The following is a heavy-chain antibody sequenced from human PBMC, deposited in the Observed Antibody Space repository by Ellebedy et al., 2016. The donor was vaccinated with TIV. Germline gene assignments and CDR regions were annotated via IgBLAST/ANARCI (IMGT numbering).Heavy chain of an antibody. CDR1: GGSISSYY. V-gene: IGHV4-59*08. CDR3: ARLTGLVVVAASTVHFDY. CDR2: IYYSGST. Sequence: SETLSLTCTVSGGSISSYYWSWIRQPPGKGLEWIGYIYYSGSTNYNPSLKSRVTISVDTSKNQFSLKLSSVTAADTAVYYCARLTGLVVVAASTVHFDYWGQGTLVTVSS. D-gene: IGHD2-15*01. J-gene: IGHJ4*02.